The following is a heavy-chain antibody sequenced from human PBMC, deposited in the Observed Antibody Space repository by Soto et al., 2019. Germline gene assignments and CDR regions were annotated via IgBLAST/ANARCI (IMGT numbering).Heavy chain of an antibody. J-gene: IGHJ3*02. Sequence: ASVKVSCKASGYTFTGYYMHWVRQAPGQGLEWMGWINPNSGGTNYAQKFQGWVTMTRDTSISTAYMELSRLRSDDTAVYYCARDLGFGSSLTRDEIYGGNFAFDIWGQGTMVTVSS. CDR1: GYTFTGYY. CDR3: ARDLGFGSSLTRDEIYGGNFAFDI. V-gene: IGHV1-2*04. D-gene: IGHD4-17*01. CDR2: INPNSGGT.